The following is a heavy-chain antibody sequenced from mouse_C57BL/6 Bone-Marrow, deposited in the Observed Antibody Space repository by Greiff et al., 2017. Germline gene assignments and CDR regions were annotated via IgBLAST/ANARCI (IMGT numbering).Heavy chain of an antibody. CDR3: TTAAMITTRYFDY. CDR2: IDPENGDT. J-gene: IGHJ2*01. D-gene: IGHD2-4*01. Sequence: VTLKESGAELVRPGALVKLSCTASGFNIKDDYMHWVKQRPEQGLEWIGWIDPENGDTEYASKFQGKATITADTSSNTAYLQLSSLTSEDTAVYYCTTAAMITTRYFDYWGQGTTLTVSS. V-gene: IGHV14-4*01. CDR1: GFNIKDDY.